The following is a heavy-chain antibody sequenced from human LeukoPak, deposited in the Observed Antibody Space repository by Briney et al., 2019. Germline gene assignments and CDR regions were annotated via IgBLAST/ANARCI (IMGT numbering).Heavy chain of an antibody. V-gene: IGHV3-48*03. J-gene: IGHJ4*02. D-gene: IGHD6-19*01. Sequence: QAGGSLRLSCAASGFTFSSYEMNWVRQAPGKGLEWVSYISSSGSTIYYADSVKGRFTISRDNAKNSLYLQMNSLRAEDTAVYYCARDSSSGWYGGIDYFDYWGQGTLVTVSS. CDR2: ISSSGSTI. CDR3: ARDSSSGWYGGIDYFDY. CDR1: GFTFSSYE.